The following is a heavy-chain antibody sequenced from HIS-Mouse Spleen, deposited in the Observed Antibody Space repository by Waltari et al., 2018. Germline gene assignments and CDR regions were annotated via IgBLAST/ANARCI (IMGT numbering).Heavy chain of an antibody. V-gene: IGHV1-2*02. Sequence: QVQLVQSGAEVKKPGASVKVSCKASGYTFTGYYMHWVRQAPGQGLEWMGWVKPNSGGTNNAPKCQGRVPMTRDTSISTAYMERSRLRSDDTAVYYCARDGGSSWRFNWFDPWGQGTLVTVSS. CDR2: VKPNSGGT. D-gene: IGHD6-13*01. CDR3: ARDGGSSWRFNWFDP. CDR1: GYTFTGYY. J-gene: IGHJ5*02.